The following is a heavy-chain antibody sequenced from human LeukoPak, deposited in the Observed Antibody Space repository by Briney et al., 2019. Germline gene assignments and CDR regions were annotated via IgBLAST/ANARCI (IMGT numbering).Heavy chain of an antibody. V-gene: IGHV1-18*01. Sequence: EAPVKVSCKASGYTFTSYGISWVRQAPGQGLEWMGWISAYNGNTNYAQKLQGRVTMTTDTSTSTAYMELRSLRSDDTAVYYCARGLEGSTYYYDSSGSYYFDYWGQGTLVTVSS. D-gene: IGHD3-22*01. CDR3: ARGLEGSTYYYDSSGSYYFDY. CDR1: GYTFTSYG. CDR2: ISAYNGNT. J-gene: IGHJ4*02.